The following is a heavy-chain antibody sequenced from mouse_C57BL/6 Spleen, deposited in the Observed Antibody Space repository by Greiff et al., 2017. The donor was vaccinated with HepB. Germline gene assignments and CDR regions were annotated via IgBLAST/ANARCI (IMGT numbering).Heavy chain of an antibody. CDR1: GFTFSSYT. V-gene: IGHV5-9*01. CDR2: ISGGGGNT. D-gene: IGHD2-3*01. CDR3: ARHPYDSLFDY. Sequence: EVQGVESGGGLVKPGGSLKLSCAASGFTFSSYTMSWVRQTPEKRLEWVATISGGGGNTYYPDSVKGRFTISRDNAKNTLYLQMSSLRSEDTALYDCARHPYDSLFDYWGQGTTLTVSS. J-gene: IGHJ2*01.